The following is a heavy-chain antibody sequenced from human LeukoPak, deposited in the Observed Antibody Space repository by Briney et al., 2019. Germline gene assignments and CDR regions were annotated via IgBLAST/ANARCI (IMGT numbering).Heavy chain of an antibody. CDR1: GFTFSGHW. D-gene: IGHD1-1*01. J-gene: IGHJ4*02. Sequence: GGSLRLSCTASGFTFSGHWIHWVRQAPGMGLVWVSRINERGTDSMYAESVKGRFTISRDNAKNTVYLQMDSLRAEDTAVYYCVRDETLWTLDWWGQGTLVSVSS. V-gene: IGHV3-74*03. CDR2: INERGTDS. CDR3: VRDETLWTLDW.